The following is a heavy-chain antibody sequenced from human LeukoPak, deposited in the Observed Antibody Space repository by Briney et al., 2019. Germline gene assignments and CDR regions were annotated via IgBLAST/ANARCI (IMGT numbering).Heavy chain of an antibody. J-gene: IGHJ6*03. V-gene: IGHV1-8*03. D-gene: IGHD4-11*01. Sequence: ASVKVSCKASGYTFTSYDINWVRQATGQGLEWRRWMNPNSGNTGYAQKFQGRVTITRNTSISTAYMELSSLRSEDTAVYYCARARSYSIYVGYYYYYMDVWGKGTTVSVSS. CDR1: GYTFTSYD. CDR3: ARARSYSIYVGYYYYYMDV. CDR2: MNPNSGNT.